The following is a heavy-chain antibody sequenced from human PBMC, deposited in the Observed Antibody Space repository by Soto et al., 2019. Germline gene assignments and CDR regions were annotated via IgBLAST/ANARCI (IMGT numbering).Heavy chain of an antibody. V-gene: IGHV3-49*04. J-gene: IGHJ4*02. CDR2: IRSKAYGGTT. CDR3: TRDWAFYDSSGYFDY. Sequence: GGSLRLSCTASGFTFGDYAMSWVRQAPGKGLEWVGFIRSKAYGGTTEYAASVKGRFTISRDDSKSIAYLQMNSLKTEDTAVYYCTRDWAFYDSSGYFDYWGQGTLVTVSS. D-gene: IGHD3-22*01. CDR1: GFTFGDYA.